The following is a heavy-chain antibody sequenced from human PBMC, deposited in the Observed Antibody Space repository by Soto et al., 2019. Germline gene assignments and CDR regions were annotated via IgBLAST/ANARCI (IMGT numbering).Heavy chain of an antibody. D-gene: IGHD2-2*03. CDR3: ERDGYCSSTSCAGRFDH. Sequence: SVKVSCKASGGTFSSYAISWVRQAPGQGLEWIGGIIPIFGTANYAQKFQGRVTITADESTSTAYMELSSLRSEDTAVYYCERDGYCSSTSCAGRFDHWAQGNLVTFS. J-gene: IGHJ5*02. V-gene: IGHV1-69*13. CDR2: IIPIFGTA. CDR1: GGTFSSYA.